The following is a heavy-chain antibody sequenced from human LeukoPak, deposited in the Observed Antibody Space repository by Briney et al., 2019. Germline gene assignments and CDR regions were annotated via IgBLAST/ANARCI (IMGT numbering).Heavy chain of an antibody. CDR1: GFTFSTHW. CDR2: ISWNSGSI. V-gene: IGHV3-9*01. J-gene: IGHJ4*02. CDR3: AKDIGAAAGTFDY. Sequence: GESLRLSCAASGFTFSTHWMHWVRQAPGKGLEWVSGISWNSGSIGYADSVKGRFTISRDNAKNSLYLQMNSLRAEDTALYYCAKDIGAAAGTFDYWGQGTLVTVSS. D-gene: IGHD6-13*01.